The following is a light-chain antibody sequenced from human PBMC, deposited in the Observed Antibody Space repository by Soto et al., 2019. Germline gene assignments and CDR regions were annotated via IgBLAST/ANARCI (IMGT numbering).Light chain of an antibody. CDR1: QSVSSSY. Sequence: EIVLTQSPDTLSLSPGERATLSCRASQSVSSSYLAWYQQKPGQAPRLLIYGASSRATGIPDRFSGSGSGTDFTLTISRLEPEDFAVYYCQQYGSSPPAWTFGQGTKVDIK. CDR2: GAS. J-gene: IGKJ1*01. CDR3: QQYGSSPPAWT. V-gene: IGKV3-20*01.